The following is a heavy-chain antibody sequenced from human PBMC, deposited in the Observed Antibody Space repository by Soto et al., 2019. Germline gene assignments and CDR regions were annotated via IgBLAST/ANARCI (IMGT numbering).Heavy chain of an antibody. Sequence: EVHLLESGGGLVQPGGSLRLSCAASGFTFSIYAMSWVRQAPGKGLEWVSAISGSGSSTYYADSVKGRFTISRDNSKNTLYLQMNSRRAEDTAVYYCAKTNNVLRYFDWLPHFDYWGQGTLVTVSS. D-gene: IGHD3-9*01. CDR3: AKTNNVLRYFDWLPHFDY. CDR1: GFTFSIYA. J-gene: IGHJ4*02. CDR2: ISGSGSST. V-gene: IGHV3-23*01.